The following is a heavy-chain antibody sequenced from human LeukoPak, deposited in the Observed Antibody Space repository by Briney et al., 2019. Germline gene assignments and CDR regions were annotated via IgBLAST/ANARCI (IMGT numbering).Heavy chain of an antibody. J-gene: IGHJ4*02. V-gene: IGHV1-8*02. CDR1: GYSFTSYG. Sequence: ASVKVSCKASGYSFTSYGISWVRQAPGQGLEWMGWMNPNSGNTGYAQKFQGRVTMTRNTSISTAYMELSSLRSEDTAVYYCARAGMADHFDYWGQGTLVTVSS. CDR3: ARAGMADHFDY. CDR2: MNPNSGNT. D-gene: IGHD3-10*01.